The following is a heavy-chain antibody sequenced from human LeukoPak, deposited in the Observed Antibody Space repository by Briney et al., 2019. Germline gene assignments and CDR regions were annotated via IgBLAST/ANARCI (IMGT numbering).Heavy chain of an antibody. CDR3: ASSGYSGYDLYYYYMDV. CDR1: GGTFSSYA. CDR2: IIPIFGTA. Sequence: ASVKVSCKASGGTFSSYAISWVRQAPGQGLEWMGGIIPIFGTANYAQKFQGRVTITADKSTSTAYMELSSLRSEDTAVYYCASSGYSGYDLYYYYMDVWGKGTTVTVSS. D-gene: IGHD5-12*01. J-gene: IGHJ6*03. V-gene: IGHV1-69*06.